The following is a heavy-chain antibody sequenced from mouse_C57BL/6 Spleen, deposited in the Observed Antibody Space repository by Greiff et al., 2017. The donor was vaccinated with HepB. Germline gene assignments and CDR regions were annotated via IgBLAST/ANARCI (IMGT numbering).Heavy chain of an antibody. CDR3: ARGGYDDAMDY. CDR2: IYPGDGDT. V-gene: IGHV1-82*01. J-gene: IGHJ4*01. CDR1: GYAFSSSW. D-gene: IGHD2-2*01. Sequence: QVQLQQSGPELVKPGASVKISCKASGYAFSSSWMNWVKQRPGKGLEWIGRIYPGDGDTNYNGKFKGKATLTADTSSSTAYMQLSSLTSEDSAVYFCARGGYDDAMDYWGQGTSVTVSS.